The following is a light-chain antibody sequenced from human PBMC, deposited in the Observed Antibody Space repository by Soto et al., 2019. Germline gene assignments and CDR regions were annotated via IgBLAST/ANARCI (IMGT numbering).Light chain of an antibody. CDR1: SSDVGAYNY. V-gene: IGLV2-11*01. CDR3: CSYAGSYAGV. CDR2: DVG. Sequence: QSALTQPRSVSGSPGQSVTISCTGTSSDVGAYNYVSWCQQRPGKAPRLMIYDVGVRPSGVPDRFSASRSGTTASLTISGLQAEDEADYYCCSYAGSYAGVFGGGTKVTVL. J-gene: IGLJ3*02.